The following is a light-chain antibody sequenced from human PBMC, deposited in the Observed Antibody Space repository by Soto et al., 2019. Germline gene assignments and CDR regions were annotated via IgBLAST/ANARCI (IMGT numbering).Light chain of an antibody. CDR1: SSDVGGFNY. CDR3: NSYTSSSTYV. CDR2: DVT. Sequence: QSGLTQPSSVSPSPGQSITISGTGTSSDVGGFNYVSWYQQHPGKAPKLMIYDVTNRPSGVSYRFSGSKSGNTASLTISGLQAEDEADYYCNSYTSSSTYVFGTGTKVTVL. J-gene: IGLJ1*01. V-gene: IGLV2-14*03.